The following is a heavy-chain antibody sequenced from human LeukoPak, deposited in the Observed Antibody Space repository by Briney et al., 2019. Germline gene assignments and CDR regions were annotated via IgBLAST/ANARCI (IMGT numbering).Heavy chain of an antibody. CDR2: IYYSGST. V-gene: IGHV4-61*01. CDR3: ARGNNWNDQFDY. J-gene: IGHJ4*02. CDR1: GGSVSSGSYY. Sequence: SETVSLTCTVSGGSVSSGSYYWSGIRQPPGKGLEWIGYIYYSGSTDYNPSLKSRVTISVDTSKNQFSLKLSSVTAADTAVYYCARGNNWNDQFDYWGQGTLVTVSS. D-gene: IGHD1-1*01.